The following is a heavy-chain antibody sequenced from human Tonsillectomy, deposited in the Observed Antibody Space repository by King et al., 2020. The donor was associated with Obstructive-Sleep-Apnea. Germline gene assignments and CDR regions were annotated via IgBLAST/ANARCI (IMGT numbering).Heavy chain of an antibody. CDR3: ARDEDSSDHWFFDL. J-gene: IGHJ2*01. Sequence: VQLVESGGGVVQPGRSLRLSCAASGFTFSTYTMHWVRQAPGKGLEWVAVISYEGSNKFYADSVTGRFTISRDNSKNTMYLQMNSLRTEDTAVYYCARDEDSSDHWFFDLWGRGTLVTVSS. CDR2: ISYEGSNK. CDR1: GFTFSTYT. V-gene: IGHV3-30-3*01. D-gene: IGHD3-22*01.